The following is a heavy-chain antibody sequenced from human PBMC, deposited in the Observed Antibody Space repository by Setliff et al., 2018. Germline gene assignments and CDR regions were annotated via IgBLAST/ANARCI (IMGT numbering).Heavy chain of an antibody. CDR2: IKQDGSEK. V-gene: IGHV3-7*01. J-gene: IGHJ4*02. D-gene: IGHD3-10*01. CDR1: GFTLSSYW. CDR3: ARDWWYYYGSGSYSTH. Sequence: LRLSCAASGFTLSSYWMSWVRQAPGKGLEWVANIKQDGSEKYYVDSVKGRFTISRDNAKNSLSLQMNSLRAEDTAVYYCARDWWYYYGSGSYSTHWGQGTLVTVS.